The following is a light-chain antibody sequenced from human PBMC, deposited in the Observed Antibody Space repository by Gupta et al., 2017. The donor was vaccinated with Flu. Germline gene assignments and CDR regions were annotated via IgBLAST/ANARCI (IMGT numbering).Light chain of an antibody. CDR3: QQRSNWPPGYT. CDR1: QSVSTY. J-gene: IGKJ2*01. V-gene: IGKV3-11*01. Sequence: EIVLTQSPATLSLSPGDRATLSCRASQSVSTYLAWYQQKPGQAPKLSIYDASNRATGIPARFSGSGSGTDFTLTISSLESEDFAVYYCQQRSNWPPGYTFGQGTKLEIK. CDR2: DAS.